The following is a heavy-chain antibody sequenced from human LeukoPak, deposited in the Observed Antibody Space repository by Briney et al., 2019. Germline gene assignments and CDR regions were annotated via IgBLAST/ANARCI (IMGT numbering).Heavy chain of an antibody. J-gene: IGHJ4*02. CDR1: GGSISSGGYY. Sequence: SETLSLTCTVSGGSISSGGYYWSWIRQHPGKGLEWIGYIYYSGSTYYNPSLKSRVTISLDTSKNQFSLKLSSVTAADAAVYYCARAGYSYGTGYYFDYWGQGALVTVSS. V-gene: IGHV4-31*03. CDR2: IYYSGST. CDR3: ARAGYSYGTGYYFDY. D-gene: IGHD5-18*01.